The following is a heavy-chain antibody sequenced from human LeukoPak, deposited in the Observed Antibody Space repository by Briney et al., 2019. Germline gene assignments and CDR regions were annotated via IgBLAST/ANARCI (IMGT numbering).Heavy chain of an antibody. D-gene: IGHD3-22*01. Sequence: SVKVSCKASGGTFSSYAISWVRQAPGQGLEWMGRIIPILGIANYAQKFQSRVTITADKSTSTAYMELSSLRSEDTAVYYCAREIPLVYDSSGYSNSNWFDPWGQGTLVTVSS. CDR1: GGTFSSYA. CDR3: AREIPLVYDSSGYSNSNWFDP. J-gene: IGHJ5*02. CDR2: IIPILGIA. V-gene: IGHV1-69*04.